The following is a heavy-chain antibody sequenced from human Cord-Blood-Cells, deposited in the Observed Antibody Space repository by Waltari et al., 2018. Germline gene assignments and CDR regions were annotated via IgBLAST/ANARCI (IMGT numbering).Heavy chain of an antibody. CDR2: IDYSGST. CDR3: ARHTYGARSNLRAFDI. J-gene: IGHJ3*02. CDR1: GGSIGSTSYS. D-gene: IGHD3-16*01. V-gene: IGHV4-39*01. Sequence: QLHLQELGPGLVKPSETLSLTCTVSGGSIGSTSYSGGWTRQPRGKGLEWIGSIDYSGSTYNTPSLTSRVTISVDTTKNQFSLKLSSVTAADTAVYYCARHTYGARSNLRAFDIWGQGTMVTVSS.